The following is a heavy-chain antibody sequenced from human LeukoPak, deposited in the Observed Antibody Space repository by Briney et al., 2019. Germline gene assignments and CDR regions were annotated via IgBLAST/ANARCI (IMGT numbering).Heavy chain of an antibody. D-gene: IGHD1/OR15-1a*01. V-gene: IGHV3-9*01. CDR2: ISWNSGSI. CDR3: ARGQNIPA. J-gene: IGHJ4*02. Sequence: GRSLRLSCAASGFTFDDYAMHWVRQAPGKGLEWVSGISWNSGSIGYADSVKGRFTISRDNAKNSLYLQMNSLRAEDTAVYYCARGQNIPAWGQGTLVTVSS. CDR1: GFTFDDYA.